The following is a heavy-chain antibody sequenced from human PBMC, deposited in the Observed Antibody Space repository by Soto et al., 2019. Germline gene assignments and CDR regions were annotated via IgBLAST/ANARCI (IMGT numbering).Heavy chain of an antibody. D-gene: IGHD3-22*01. V-gene: IGHV1-69*02. CDR1: GGTFSSYT. CDR3: ASHTYDSSGYYDY. Sequence: QVQLVQSGAEVKKPGSSVKVSCKASGGTFSSYTISWVRQAPGQGLEWMGRIIPILGIANYAQKFQGRVTLTEDKSTSKAYMELSSLRSEDTAVYYCASHTYDSSGYYDYWGQGTLVTVSS. J-gene: IGHJ4*02. CDR2: IIPILGIA.